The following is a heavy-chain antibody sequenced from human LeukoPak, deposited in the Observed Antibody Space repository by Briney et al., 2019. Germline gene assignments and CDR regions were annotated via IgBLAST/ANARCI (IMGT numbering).Heavy chain of an antibody. CDR2: ISSISSTI. D-gene: IGHD3-10*01. V-gene: IGHV3-48*01. J-gene: IGHJ4*02. Sequence: GGSLSLSCAAAGFTFSSYSMNWVRQAPGKGLEWDSYISSISSTIYYADSVKGRFTITRNNDKNLLYLQMNSLRAEDTAVYYCARDPHYYGSWSYYDYWGQGTLVTVSS. CDR1: GFTFSSYS. CDR3: ARDPHYYGSWSYYDY.